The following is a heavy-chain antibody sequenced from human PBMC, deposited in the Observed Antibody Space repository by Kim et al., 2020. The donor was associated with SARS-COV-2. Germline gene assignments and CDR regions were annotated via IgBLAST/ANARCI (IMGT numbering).Heavy chain of an antibody. Sequence: SETLSLTCAVYGGSFSGYYWSWIRQPPGKGLEWIGEINHSGSTNYNPSLKSRVTISVDTSKNQFSLKLSSVTAADTAVYYCARGSTKLAAEPSYYYYYYG. CDR1: GGSFSGYY. CDR2: INHSGST. CDR3: ARGSTKLAAEPSYYYYYYG. V-gene: IGHV4-34*01. D-gene: IGHD6-13*01. J-gene: IGHJ6*01.